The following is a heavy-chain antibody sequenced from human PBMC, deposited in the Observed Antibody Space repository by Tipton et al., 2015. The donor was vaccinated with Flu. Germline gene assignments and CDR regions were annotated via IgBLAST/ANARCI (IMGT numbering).Heavy chain of an antibody. J-gene: IGHJ4*02. Sequence: TLSLTCSASGGSISDYFWSWIRQPAGKGLEWIGRIYSSGTTYYNPSFKSRATMSIDTPKNQFSLDLTSVTAADTAVYYCARIRGPHVLMYFFDSWGPGKLVTVSS. CDR1: GGSISDYF. D-gene: IGHD2-8*01. CDR3: ARIRGPHVLMYFFDS. V-gene: IGHV4-4*07. CDR2: IYSSGTT.